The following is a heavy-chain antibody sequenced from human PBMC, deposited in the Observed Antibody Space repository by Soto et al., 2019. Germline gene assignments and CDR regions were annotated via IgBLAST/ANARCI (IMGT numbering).Heavy chain of an antibody. V-gene: IGHV1-69*13. D-gene: IGHD3-10*01. CDR1: GGTFSSYA. Sequence: ASVKVSCKASGGTFSSYAISWVRQAPGQGLEWMGGIIPIFGTANYAQKFQGRVTITADESTSTAYMELSSLRSEDTAVYYCAVYGSGSSPFDYRGQGTLVTVSS. CDR2: IIPIFGTA. CDR3: AVYGSGSSPFDY. J-gene: IGHJ4*02.